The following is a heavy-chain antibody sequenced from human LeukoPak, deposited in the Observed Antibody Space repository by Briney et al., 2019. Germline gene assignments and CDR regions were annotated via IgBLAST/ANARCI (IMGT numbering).Heavy chain of an antibody. CDR3: ARRTVAGTPEGFDY. Sequence: SGTLSLTCTVSGGSISSSSYYWGWIRQPPGKGLEWIGSVYNSGSTYYNPSLKSRVTISVDTSNNQFSLKLSSVTAADTAVYYCARRTVAGTPEGFDYWGQGTLVTVSS. CDR1: GGSISSSSYY. CDR2: VYNSGST. J-gene: IGHJ4*02. V-gene: IGHV4-39*01. D-gene: IGHD6-19*01.